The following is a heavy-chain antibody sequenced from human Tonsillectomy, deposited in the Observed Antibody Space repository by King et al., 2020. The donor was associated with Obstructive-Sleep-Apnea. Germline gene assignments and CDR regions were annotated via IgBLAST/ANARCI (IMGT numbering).Heavy chain of an antibody. D-gene: IGHD3-10*01. CDR2: ISGGGVTT. V-gene: IGHV3-23*01. J-gene: IGHJ6*02. Sequence: VQLLESGGGLVQPGGSLRLSCAASGFTFRSYAMSWVRQAPGKGLEWVSGISGGGVTTYYADSVEGRFTISRDNSKNKLFLQMDSLRADETAVYYCAKAGWWGVIAQNPQYYGLDVWGQGTRVTVSS. CDR1: GFTFRSYA. CDR3: AKAGWWGVIAQNPQYYGLDV.